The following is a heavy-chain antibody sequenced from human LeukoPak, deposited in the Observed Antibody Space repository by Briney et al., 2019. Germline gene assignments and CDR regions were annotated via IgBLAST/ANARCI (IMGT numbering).Heavy chain of an antibody. Sequence: GGSLRLSCAASGFTFSSYWMSWVRQAPGKGLEWVAVISYDGSNKYYADSVKGRFTISRDNSKNTLYLQMNSLRAEDTAVCYCTRDDYWGQGTLVTVSS. CDR1: GFTFSSYW. CDR2: ISYDGSNK. CDR3: TRDDY. V-gene: IGHV3-30-3*01. J-gene: IGHJ4*02.